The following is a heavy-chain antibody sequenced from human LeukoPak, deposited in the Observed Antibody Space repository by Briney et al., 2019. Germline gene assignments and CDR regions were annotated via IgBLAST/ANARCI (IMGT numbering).Heavy chain of an antibody. J-gene: IGHJ4*02. D-gene: IGHD3-9*01. CDR2: IWYDGSNK. Sequence: GGSLRLSCAASGFTFSSYGMHWVRQAPGKGLEWVAVIWYDGSNKYYADSVKGRITISRDNSKNTLYLQMNSLRAEDTAVYYCARDFHYYDILTGYFDYWGQGTLVTVSS. CDR1: GFTFSSYG. V-gene: IGHV3-33*01. CDR3: ARDFHYYDILTGYFDY.